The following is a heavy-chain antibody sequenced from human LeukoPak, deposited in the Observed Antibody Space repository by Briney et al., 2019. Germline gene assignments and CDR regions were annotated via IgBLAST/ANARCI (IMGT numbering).Heavy chain of an antibody. J-gene: IGHJ4*02. D-gene: IGHD6-19*01. Sequence: ASVKVSRKASGGTFSSYAISWVRQAPGQGLEWMGGIIPIFGTANYAQKFQGRVTITADKSTSTAYMELSSLRSEDTAVYYCAREEESSGWYISDYWGQGTLITVSS. CDR2: IIPIFGTA. CDR1: GGTFSSYA. CDR3: AREEESSGWYISDY. V-gene: IGHV1-69*06.